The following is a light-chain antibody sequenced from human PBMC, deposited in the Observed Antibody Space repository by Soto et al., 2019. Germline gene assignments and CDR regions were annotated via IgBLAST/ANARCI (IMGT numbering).Light chain of an antibody. Sequence: DIQVTQSPSTLSGSVGDRVTITCRASQTISSWLAWYQQKPGKAPKLRIYKASTLKSGVPSRFSGRGSETEFTLTIPSLHPLVCATYYCQQYDMVGHGPKLHI. V-gene: IGKV1-5*03. J-gene: IGKJ1*01. CDR1: QTISSW. CDR3: QQYDM. CDR2: KAS.